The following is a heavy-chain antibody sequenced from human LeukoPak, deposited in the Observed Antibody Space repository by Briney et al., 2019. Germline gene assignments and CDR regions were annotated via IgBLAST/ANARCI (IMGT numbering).Heavy chain of an antibody. Sequence: GGSLRLSCAASGFTFSSYAMHWVRQAPGKGLEWVAVISYDGSNKYYADSVKGRFTISRDNSKNTLYLQMNSLRAEDTAVYYCAREVPLYYYYYMDVWGKGTTVTVSS. CDR2: ISYDGSNK. J-gene: IGHJ6*03. CDR3: AREVPLYYYYYMDV. CDR1: GFTFSSYA. V-gene: IGHV3-30-3*01.